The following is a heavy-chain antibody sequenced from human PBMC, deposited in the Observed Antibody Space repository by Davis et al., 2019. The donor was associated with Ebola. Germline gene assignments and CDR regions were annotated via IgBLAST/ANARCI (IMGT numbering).Heavy chain of an antibody. Sequence: PGGSLRLSCTVSGGSISSSSYYWGWIRQPPGKGLEWIGEINHSGSTNYNPSLKSRVTISVDTSKNQFSLKLSSVTAADTAVYYCARGDFWSGYRYGMDVWGQGTTVTVSS. J-gene: IGHJ6*02. D-gene: IGHD3-3*01. CDR2: INHSGST. CDR1: GGSISSSSYY. CDR3: ARGDFWSGYRYGMDV. V-gene: IGHV4-39*07.